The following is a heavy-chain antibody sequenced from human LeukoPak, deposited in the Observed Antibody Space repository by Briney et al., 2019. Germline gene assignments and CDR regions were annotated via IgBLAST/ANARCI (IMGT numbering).Heavy chain of an antibody. CDR3: ARHLSGYCSGGSCPYYFDY. V-gene: IGHV4-59*08. CDR2: IYYSGSA. Sequence: PSETLSLTCTVSGGSISSYYWSWIRQPPGKGLEWIGYIYYSGSANYNPSLKSRVTISVDTSKNQFSLKLSSVTAADTAVHYCARHLSGYCSGGSCPYYFDYWGQGTLVTVSS. D-gene: IGHD2-15*01. J-gene: IGHJ4*02. CDR1: GGSISSYY.